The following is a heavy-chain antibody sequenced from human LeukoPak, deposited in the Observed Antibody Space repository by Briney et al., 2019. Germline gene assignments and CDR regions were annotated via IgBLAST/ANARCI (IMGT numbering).Heavy chain of an antibody. V-gene: IGHV4-4*07. CDR1: GGSISSYY. CDR3: ARGRYYDSGSYFAWFDP. CDR2: ISPSGTT. D-gene: IGHD3-10*01. Sequence: SETLSLTCTVSGGSISSYYWSWIRQPAGRGLEWIGRISPSGTTEYNPSVKSRLTMSVDRSKNQFSLNLILMTAADTAVYYCARGRYYDSGSYFAWFDPWGQGTLVTVSS. J-gene: IGHJ5*02.